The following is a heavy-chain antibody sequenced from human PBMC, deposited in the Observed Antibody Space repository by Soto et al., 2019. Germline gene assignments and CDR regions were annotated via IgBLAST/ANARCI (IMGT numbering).Heavy chain of an antibody. CDR2: ISGYNGQT. CDR3: ARDGRKELWVEGRNATAA. Sequence: QVQLVQSGPEVKKPGASVKVSCKASGYTFTTYGISWVRQAPGQGLEWMGWISGYNGQTNYAQKFRGRVTITTDTSTSTAYMELRCLRSDDTAMYYCARDGRKELWVEGRNATAAWGQGTTVSVSS. V-gene: IGHV1-18*01. D-gene: IGHD5-18*01. CDR1: GYTFTTYG. J-gene: IGHJ6*02.